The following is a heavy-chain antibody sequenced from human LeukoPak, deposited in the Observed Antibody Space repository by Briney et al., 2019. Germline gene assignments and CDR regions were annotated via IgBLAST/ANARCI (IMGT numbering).Heavy chain of an antibody. CDR2: ISGSGDST. D-gene: IGHD2-2*01. J-gene: IGHJ4*02. CDR1: GFTFSSYA. CDR3: AKDRGKVVPAAIFDY. Sequence: GASLRLSCAASGFTFSSYAMSWVRQAPGKGLEWVSAISGSGDSTYYADSVKGRFTISRDNSKNTLYLQMNSLRAEDTAVYYCAKDRGKVVPAAIFDYWGQGTLVTVSS. V-gene: IGHV3-23*01.